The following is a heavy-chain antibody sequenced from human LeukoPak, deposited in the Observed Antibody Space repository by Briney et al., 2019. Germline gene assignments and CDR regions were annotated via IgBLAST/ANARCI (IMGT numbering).Heavy chain of an antibody. CDR2: IYYSGST. J-gene: IGHJ4*02. Sequence: SETLSLTCTVSGDSITSSSYYWGWLRQPPGKGLEWIGSIYYSGSTYYNPSLKSRVTISVDTSKNQFSLKLSSVTAADTAVYYCARHGATPPYYFDYWGQGTLVTVSS. V-gene: IGHV4-39*01. D-gene: IGHD5-12*01. CDR1: GDSITSSSYY. CDR3: ARHGATPPYYFDY.